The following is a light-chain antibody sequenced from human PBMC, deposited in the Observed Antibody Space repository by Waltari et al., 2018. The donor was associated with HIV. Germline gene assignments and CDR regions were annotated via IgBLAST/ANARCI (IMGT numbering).Light chain of an antibody. Sequence: DIVMTQAPDSLAVSLGERATINCRPSQTVLYTSSNKNYLAWYQQRPGQPPKLLIYWASTRESGVPDRFSGSGSGTDFTLTISSLQAEDVAVYYCQQYYSTPLTFGPGTKVDIK. CDR3: QQYYSTPLT. J-gene: IGKJ3*01. CDR1: QTVLYTSSNKNY. V-gene: IGKV4-1*01. CDR2: WAS.